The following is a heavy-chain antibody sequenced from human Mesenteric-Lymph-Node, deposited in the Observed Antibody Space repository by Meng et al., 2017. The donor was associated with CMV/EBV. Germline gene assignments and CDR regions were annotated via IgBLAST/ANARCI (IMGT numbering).Heavy chain of an antibody. CDR1: GYSFSNYW. CDR2: IYPGDSNT. V-gene: IGHV5-51*01. D-gene: IGHD3-10*01. CDR3: ARAMIRGVGVMNFYYYGVDV. J-gene: IGHJ6*02. Sequence: GESLKISCQGSGYSFSNYWIGWVRQMPGKGLEWMGIIYPGDSNTRYSPSFQGQVTISADESINTAFLQWSSLKASDTAMYFCARAMIRGVGVMNFYYYGVDVWGQGTTVTVSS.